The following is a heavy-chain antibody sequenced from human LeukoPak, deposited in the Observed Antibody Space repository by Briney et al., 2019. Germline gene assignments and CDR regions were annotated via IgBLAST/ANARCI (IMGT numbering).Heavy chain of an antibody. CDR2: IYYSGST. D-gene: IGHD5-18*01. J-gene: IGHJ4*02. V-gene: IGHV4-39*01. CDR3: ARHRLYGYPFDY. Sequence: SETLSLTCTVSGGSISSSSYYWGWIRQPPGKGLEWIGSIYYSGSTYYNPSLKSRVTISVDTSKNQFSLKLSSVTAADTAEYYCARHRLYGYPFDYWGQGTLVTVSS. CDR1: GGSISSSSYY.